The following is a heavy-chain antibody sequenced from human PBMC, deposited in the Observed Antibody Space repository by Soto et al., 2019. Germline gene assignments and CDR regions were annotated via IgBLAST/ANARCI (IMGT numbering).Heavy chain of an antibody. J-gene: IGHJ6*02. V-gene: IGHV1-69*01. D-gene: IGHD4-17*01. CDR3: ARANSYGATFFYYYGMDV. CDR1: GGTFNNFA. CDR2: IIPMFGT. Sequence: QVHLVQSGAEVKRPGSSVKVSCEASGGTFNNFAVSWVRQAPGQGLEWMGGIIPMFGTNYAQRFQDRVAITADESTGTAYMELSSLRVEDTAVYYCARANSYGATFFYYYGMDVWGQGTTVTVSS.